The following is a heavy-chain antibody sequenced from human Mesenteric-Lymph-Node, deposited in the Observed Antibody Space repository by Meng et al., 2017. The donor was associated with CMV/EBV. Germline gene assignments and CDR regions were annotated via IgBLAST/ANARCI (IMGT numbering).Heavy chain of an antibody. CDR3: ARDSKYQLLYAFDI. V-gene: IGHV4-59*01. Sequence: SETLSLTCTVSGGYISSYYWSWIRQPPGKGLEWIGYISFSGDTYYNPSLRTRVTISVDTSKNQFSLRLSSVTAADTAVYYCARDSKYQLLYAFDIWGQGTMVTVSS. CDR1: GGYISSYY. D-gene: IGHD2-2*01. CDR2: ISFSGDT. J-gene: IGHJ3*02.